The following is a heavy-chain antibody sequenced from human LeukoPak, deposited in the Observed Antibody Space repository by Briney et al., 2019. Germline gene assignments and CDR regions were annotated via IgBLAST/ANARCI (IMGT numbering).Heavy chain of an antibody. CDR1: GFTFSSYA. Sequence: PGGSLRLSCAASGFTFSSYAMHWVRQAPGKGLEWVAVILYDGSNKYYADSVKGRFTISRDNSKNTLYLQMNSLRAEDTAVYYCARDLKGYCSGGSCYFDAFDIWGQGTMVTVSS. D-gene: IGHD2-15*01. V-gene: IGHV3-30-3*01. CDR3: ARDLKGYCSGGSCYFDAFDI. CDR2: ILYDGSNK. J-gene: IGHJ3*02.